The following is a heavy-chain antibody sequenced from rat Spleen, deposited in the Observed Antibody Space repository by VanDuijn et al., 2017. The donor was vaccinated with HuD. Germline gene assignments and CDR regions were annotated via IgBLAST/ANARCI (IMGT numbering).Heavy chain of an antibody. Sequence: EVQLQESGPGLVKPSQSISLTCSVTGYSITNNYWGWIRKFPGNKMEWMGYMDYSGSTSYTPSLRSRVSITRDTSKNQFFLQLNSVTTEDTATYYCTTDRPGALMEAWGQGASVAVSS. V-gene: IGHV3-1*01. CDR1: GYSITNNY. D-gene: IGHD5-1*01. J-gene: IGHJ4*01. CDR3: TTDRPGALMEA. CDR2: MDYSGST.